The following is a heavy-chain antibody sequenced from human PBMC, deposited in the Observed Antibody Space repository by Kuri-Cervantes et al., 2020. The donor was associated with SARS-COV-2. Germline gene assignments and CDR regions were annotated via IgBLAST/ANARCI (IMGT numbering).Heavy chain of an antibody. V-gene: IGHV3-21*01. CDR3: ARDVGYCSGGSCSDYYGMDV. Sequence: ETLSLTCAASGFTFSSYAMHWVRQAPGKGLEWVSSISSSSSYIYYADSVKGRFTISRDNAKNSLYLQMNSLRAEDTAVYYCARDVGYCSGGSCSDYYGMDVWGQGTTVTVSS. D-gene: IGHD2-15*01. CDR2: ISSSSSYI. J-gene: IGHJ6*02. CDR1: GFTFSSYA.